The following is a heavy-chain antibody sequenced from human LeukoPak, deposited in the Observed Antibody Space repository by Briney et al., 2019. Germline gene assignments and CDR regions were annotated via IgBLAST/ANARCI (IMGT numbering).Heavy chain of an antibody. D-gene: IGHD5-12*01. V-gene: IGHV1-2*02. Sequence: GGSVRVSCKASGYTFTGYYMEGVRQAPGEGVEGMGWIKGNSGGTNYAQNFQGRVTMTRHTSISTAYMELSRLRSDDTAVYYCARDRKSGYDRSFDYWGQGTLVTVSS. CDR1: GYTFTGYY. CDR2: IKGNSGGT. J-gene: IGHJ4*02. CDR3: ARDRKSGYDRSFDY.